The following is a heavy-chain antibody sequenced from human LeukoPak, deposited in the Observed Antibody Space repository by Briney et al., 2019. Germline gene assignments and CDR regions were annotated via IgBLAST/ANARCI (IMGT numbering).Heavy chain of an antibody. CDR1: GFTFDGYG. J-gene: IGHJ3*02. D-gene: IGHD3-3*01. V-gene: IGHV3-20*04. CDR3: AKVAVFSYYDFWSGYSDAFDI. Sequence: PGVSLRLSCAASGFTFDGYGMSWVRQAPGKGLEWVSGINWNGGSTGYADSVKGRFTISRDNAKNSLYLQMNSLRAEDTAVYYCAKVAVFSYYDFWSGYSDAFDIWGQGTMVTVSS. CDR2: INWNGGST.